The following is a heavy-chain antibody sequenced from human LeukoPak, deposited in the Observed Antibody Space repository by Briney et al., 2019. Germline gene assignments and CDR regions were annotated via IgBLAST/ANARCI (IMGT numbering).Heavy chain of an antibody. CDR3: AIDSVASKHAWFDP. V-gene: IGHV1-18*01. CDR2: IIPYSGNT. Sequence: ASVKVSCKASGYSFTSYGISWVRQAPGQGLEWMGWIIPYSGNTNYAQKLQGRVTMTTDTSTSTAYMELRSLRSDDTAIYYCAIDSVASKHAWFDPWGQGTLVTVSS. J-gene: IGHJ5*02. D-gene: IGHD6-6*01. CDR1: GYSFTSYG.